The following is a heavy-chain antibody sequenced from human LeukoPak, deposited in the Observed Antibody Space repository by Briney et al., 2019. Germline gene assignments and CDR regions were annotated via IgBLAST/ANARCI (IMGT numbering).Heavy chain of an antibody. CDR2: IYYSGST. CDR3: ARLGLTNWFDP. V-gene: IGHV4-39*01. J-gene: IGHJ5*02. Sequence: PSETLSLTCTVSGGSISSSSYYWGWIRQPPGKGLEWIGSIYYSGSTYYNPSLKSRVTISVDTSKNQFPLKLSSVTAADTAVYYCARLGLTNWFDPWGQGTLVTVSS. D-gene: IGHD4/OR15-4a*01. CDR1: GGSISSSSYY.